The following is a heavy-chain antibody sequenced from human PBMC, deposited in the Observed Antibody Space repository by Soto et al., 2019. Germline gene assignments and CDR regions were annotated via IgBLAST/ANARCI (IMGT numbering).Heavy chain of an antibody. V-gene: IGHV3-30-3*01. J-gene: IGHJ5*02. CDR2: ISYDGNRK. Sequence: PGGSLRLSCAASGFSLSDYAMHWVRQAPAKGLEWVAVISYDGNRKFYADSVKGRFTISRDTSQNTLFLEMNSLTTEDTAVYYCARRNWFDPWGQGMLVTVPS. CDR1: GFSLSDYA. CDR3: ARRNWFDP.